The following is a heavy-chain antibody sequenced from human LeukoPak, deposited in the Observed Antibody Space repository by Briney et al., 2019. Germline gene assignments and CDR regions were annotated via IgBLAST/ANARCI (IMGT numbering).Heavy chain of an antibody. CDR2: ISAYNGNT. Sequence: GASVKVSCKASGYTFTSYGISWVRQAPGQGLEWMGWISAYNGNTNYAQMLQGRVTMTTDTSTSTAYMELRSLRSDDTAVYYCARAPLGWLQFHYIDYWGQGTLVTVSS. J-gene: IGHJ4*02. V-gene: IGHV1-18*01. CDR1: GYTFTSYG. D-gene: IGHD5-24*01. CDR3: ARAPLGWLQFHYIDY.